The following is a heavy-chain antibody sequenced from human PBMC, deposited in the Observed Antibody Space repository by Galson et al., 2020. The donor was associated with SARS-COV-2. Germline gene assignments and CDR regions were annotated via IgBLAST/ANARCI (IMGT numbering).Heavy chain of an antibody. CDR1: GASITTNY. CDR3: ARGDMASNEDYFDS. CDR2: ISFKGGT. D-gene: IGHD2-15*01. J-gene: IGHJ4*02. Sequence: ETLSLTCTVSGASITTNYWNWIRQPPGKGLEYIGYISFKGGTNYNPSLQSRVTLSVDPSKNQFSLKLSSVTAADTAVYYCARGDMASNEDYFDSWGQGTLVTVSS. V-gene: IGHV4-59*01.